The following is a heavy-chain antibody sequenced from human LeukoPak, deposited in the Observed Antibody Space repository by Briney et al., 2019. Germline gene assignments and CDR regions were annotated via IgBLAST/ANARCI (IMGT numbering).Heavy chain of an antibody. V-gene: IGHV3-13*01. CDR2: IDNVGNT. J-gene: IGHJ6*02. Sequence: HPRGSLRLSCAASGFTFSSYDMPWVRHATGKGLEWVSAIDNVGNTYYAGSVKGRFTISRENAKNSLYLQMNSLRDGDTAVYYFKRIRTGEHQYGMDVGVQGTTVTVSS. D-gene: IGHD7-27*01. CDR1: GFTFSSYD. CDR3: KRIRTGEHQYGMDV.